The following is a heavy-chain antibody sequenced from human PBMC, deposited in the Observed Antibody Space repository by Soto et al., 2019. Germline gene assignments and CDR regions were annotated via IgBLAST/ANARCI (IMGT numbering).Heavy chain of an antibody. D-gene: IGHD2-21*02. V-gene: IGHV1-58*02. CDR3: AAYCGGDCYSTDDAFDI. CDR2: IVVGSGNT. CDR1: GFTFTSSA. J-gene: IGHJ3*02. Sequence: SVKVSCKASGFTFTSSAMQWVRQARGQRLEWIGWIVVGSGNTNYAQKFQERVTITRDMSTSTAYMELSSLRSEDTAVYYCAAYCGGDCYSTDDAFDIWGQGTMVTVSS.